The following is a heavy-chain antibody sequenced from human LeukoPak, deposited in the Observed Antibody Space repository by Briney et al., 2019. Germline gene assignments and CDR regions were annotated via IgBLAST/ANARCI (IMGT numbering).Heavy chain of an antibody. D-gene: IGHD3-10*01. CDR1: GYSFSSGYA. CDR2: SRHNVNT. V-gene: IGHV4-38-2*02. J-gene: IGHJ4*02. Sequence: SETLSLTCSVSGYSFSSGYAWAWIRQPPGQGLEWIGSSRHNVNTHYNPSLKSRVTVSIDTSENQFSLKLTSVTASDTAVYYCARQTGSGLFTLPGGQGTLVTVSS. CDR3: ARQTGSGLFTLP.